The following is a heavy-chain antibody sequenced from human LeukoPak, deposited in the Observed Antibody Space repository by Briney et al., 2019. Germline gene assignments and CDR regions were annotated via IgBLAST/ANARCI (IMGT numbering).Heavy chain of an antibody. D-gene: IGHD2-2*02. CDR3: AKEAILRYCSSTSCYMGTAYYMDV. CDR2: IRYDGSNK. V-gene: IGHV3-30*02. J-gene: IGHJ6*03. Sequence: PGGSLRLSCAASGFTFSSYGMHWVRQAPGKGLEWVAFIRYDGSNKYYADSVKGRFTISRDNSKNTLYLQVNSLRAEDTAVYYCAKEAILRYCSSTSCYMGTAYYMDVWGNGTTVTVSS. CDR1: GFTFSSYG.